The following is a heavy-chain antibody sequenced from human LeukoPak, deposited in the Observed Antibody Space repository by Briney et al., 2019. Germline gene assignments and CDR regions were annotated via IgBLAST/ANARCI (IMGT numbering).Heavy chain of an antibody. V-gene: IGHV3-21*01. CDR1: GFTFSSCS. CDR2: ISSSSSYI. CDR3: ARDGAQIIAVASRGGPFDY. D-gene: IGHD6-19*01. Sequence: GGSLRLSCAASGFTFSSCSMNWVRQAPGKGLEWVSSISSSSSYIYYADSVKGRFTISRDNAKNSLYLQMNSLRAEDTAVYYCARDGAQIIAVASRGGPFDYWGQGTLVTVSS. J-gene: IGHJ4*02.